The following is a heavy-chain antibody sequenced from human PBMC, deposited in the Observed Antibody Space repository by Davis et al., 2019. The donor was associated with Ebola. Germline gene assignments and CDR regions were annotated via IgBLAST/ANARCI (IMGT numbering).Heavy chain of an antibody. Sequence: PSETLSLTCTVSGGSISSYYWSWIRQPPGKGLEWIGYIYYSGSTNYNPSLKSRVTISVDTSKNQFSLKLSSVTAADTAVYYCARLSGRYYFDYWGQGTLVTVSS. D-gene: IGHD6-19*01. V-gene: IGHV4-59*01. CDR3: ARLSGRYYFDY. CDR2: IYYSGST. J-gene: IGHJ4*02. CDR1: GGSISSYY.